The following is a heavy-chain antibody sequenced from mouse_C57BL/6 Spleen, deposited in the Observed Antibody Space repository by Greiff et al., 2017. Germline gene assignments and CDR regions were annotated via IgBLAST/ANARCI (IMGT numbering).Heavy chain of an antibody. V-gene: IGHV5-12*01. J-gene: IGHJ2*01. CDR1: GFTFSDYY. CDR2: ISNGGGST. Sequence: DVKLVESGGGLVQPGGSLKLSCAASGFTFSDYYMYWVPQTPEKRLEWVAYISNGGGSTYYPDTVKGRFTISRDNAKNTLYLQLGRLKSEDTAMYYCARHSKDYFDCWGQGTTLTVSS. CDR3: ARHSKDYFDC. D-gene: IGHD1-3*01.